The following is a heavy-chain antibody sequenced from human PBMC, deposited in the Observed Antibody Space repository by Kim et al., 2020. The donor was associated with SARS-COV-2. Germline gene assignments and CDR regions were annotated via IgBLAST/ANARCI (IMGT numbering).Heavy chain of an antibody. CDR3: TTETSQYYYDSSGYYRNAFDI. D-gene: IGHD3-22*01. CDR1: GFTFSNAW. J-gene: IGHJ3*02. CDR2: IKSKTDGGTT. Sequence: GGSLRLSCAASGFTFSNAWMSWVRQAPGKGLEWVGRIKSKTDGGTTDYAAPVKGRFTISRDDSKNTLYLQMNSLKTADTAVYYCTTETSQYYYDSSGYYRNAFDIWGQGTMVTVSS. V-gene: IGHV3-15*01.